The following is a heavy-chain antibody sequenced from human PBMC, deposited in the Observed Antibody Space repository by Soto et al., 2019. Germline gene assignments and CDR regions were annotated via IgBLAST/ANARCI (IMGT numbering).Heavy chain of an antibody. V-gene: IGHV3-23*01. CDR2: ISGSGGST. J-gene: IGHJ3*02. Sequence: EVQLLESGGGLVQPGGSLRLSCAASGFTFSSYAMSWVRQAPGKGLEWVSAISGSGGSTYYADSVKGRFTISRDNSKNTLYLQMNSLRAEDTAVYYCAKTLNCSGGSCYYDAFDIWGQETMVTVSS. CDR3: AKTLNCSGGSCYYDAFDI. D-gene: IGHD2-15*01. CDR1: GFTFSSYA.